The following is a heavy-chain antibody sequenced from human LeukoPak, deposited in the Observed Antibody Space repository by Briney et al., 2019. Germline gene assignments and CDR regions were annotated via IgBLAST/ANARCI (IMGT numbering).Heavy chain of an antibody. V-gene: IGHV3-30-3*01. CDR1: GFTFSSYA. CDR3: ARDYCSDGSCYPFDYYYYYGMDV. CDR2: ISYDGSNK. Sequence: GRSLRLSCAASGFTFSSYAMHWVRQAPGKGLEWVAVISYDGSNKYYADSVKGRFTISRDNSKNTLYLQMNSLRAEDTAVYYCARDYCSDGSCYPFDYYYYYGMDVWGQGTTVTVSS. D-gene: IGHD2-15*01. J-gene: IGHJ6*02.